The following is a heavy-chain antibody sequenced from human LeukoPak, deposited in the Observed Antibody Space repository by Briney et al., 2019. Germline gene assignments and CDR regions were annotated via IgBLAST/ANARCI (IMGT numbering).Heavy chain of an antibody. CDR2: IYYTGST. CDR3: ATTTIRLGY. J-gene: IGHJ4*02. CDR1: GGSISGNY. D-gene: IGHD1-26*01. V-gene: IGHV4-59*12. Sequence: SETLSLTCTVSGGSISGNYWSWIRQPPEKGLEWIGYIYYTGSTNYNPSLKSRVTISVDTSNNQFSLKLSSVTAADTAVYYCATTTIRLGYWGQGTLVTVSS.